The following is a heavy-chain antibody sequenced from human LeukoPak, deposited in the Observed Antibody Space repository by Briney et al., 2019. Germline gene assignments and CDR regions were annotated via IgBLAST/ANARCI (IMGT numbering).Heavy chain of an antibody. J-gene: IGHJ5*02. CDR2: INTVGVNT. V-gene: IGHV3-23*01. CDR1: GFTFGDYG. Sequence: PGESLRPSCTAYGFTFGDYGMSWVRQAPGKGLEWVSSINTVGVNTHYADSVKGRFNISRNKSKNTLYLQRNRLRAEHTALYYWAPRLWDHPGPWGQGIVVTVST. D-gene: IGHD2-21*01. CDR3: APRLWDHPGP.